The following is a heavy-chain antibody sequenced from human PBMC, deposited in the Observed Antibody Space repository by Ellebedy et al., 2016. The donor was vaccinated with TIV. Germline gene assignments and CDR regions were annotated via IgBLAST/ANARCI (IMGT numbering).Heavy chain of an antibody. D-gene: IGHD2-21*02. J-gene: IGHJ4*02. CDR2: LTASGDST. V-gene: IGHV3-23*01. CDR1: GLTFSSHG. CDR3: VVTGWRGGTIVPFTY. Sequence: GESLKISCAVSGLTFSSHGMSWVRQAPGKGLEWVSGLTASGDSTSYADSVKGRFTISRDNSKNTLYLQMKSLSVEDTAVYYGVVTGWRGGTIVPFTYWGQGSLVTVSS.